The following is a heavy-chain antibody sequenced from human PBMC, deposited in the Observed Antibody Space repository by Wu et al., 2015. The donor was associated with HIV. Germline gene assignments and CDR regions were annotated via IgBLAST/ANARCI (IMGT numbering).Heavy chain of an antibody. CDR1: GYTFTSYY. CDR2: INPSGGST. D-gene: IGHD1-26*01. V-gene: IGHV1-46*01. CDR3: ARDRCGSYKECWFDP. J-gene: IGHJ5*02. Sequence: QVQLVQSGAEVKKPGASVKVSCKASGYTFTSYYMHWVRQAPGQGLEWMGIINPSGGSTSYAQKFQGRVTMTRDTSTSTVYMELSSLRSEDTAVYYCARDRCGSYKECWFDPWGQGTLVHRLL.